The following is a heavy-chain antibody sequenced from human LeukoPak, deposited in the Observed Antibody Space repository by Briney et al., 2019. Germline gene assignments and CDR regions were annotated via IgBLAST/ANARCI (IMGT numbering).Heavy chain of an antibody. V-gene: IGHV3-74*01. CDR1: GFTFSSYW. CDR3: ARSGQQLFAFDI. D-gene: IGHD6-13*01. Sequence: GGSLRLSCAASGFTFSSYWMHWVRQAPGKGLVWVSRINSDGGSTGYADSVKGRFTISRDNAKNTLYLRMNSLRAEDTAVYYCARSGQQLFAFDIWGQGTVVTVSS. J-gene: IGHJ3*02. CDR2: INSDGGST.